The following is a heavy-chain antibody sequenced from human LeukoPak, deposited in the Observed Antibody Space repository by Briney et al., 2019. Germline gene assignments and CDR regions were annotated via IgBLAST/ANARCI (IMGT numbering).Heavy chain of an antibody. CDR2: ISSSGSTI. CDR3: ARLSIAAAGTYQPYYFDY. CDR1: AFTFSDYY. V-gene: IGHV3-11*04. Sequence: GGSLRLSCAASAFTFSDYYMSWIRQAPGKGLEWVSHISSSGSTIYYADSVKGRFTISRDNAKNSLYLQMNSLRAEDTAVYYCARLSIAAAGTYQPYYFDYWGQGTLVTVSS. D-gene: IGHD6-13*01. J-gene: IGHJ4*02.